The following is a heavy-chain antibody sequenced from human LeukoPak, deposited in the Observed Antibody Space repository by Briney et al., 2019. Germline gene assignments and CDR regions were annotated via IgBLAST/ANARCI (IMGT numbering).Heavy chain of an antibody. D-gene: IGHD4-23*01. CDR1: GFTFSSYG. J-gene: IGHJ4*02. Sequence: GGSLRLSCAASGFTFSSYGMHWVRQAPGKGLEWVVVISYDGSNKYYADSVKGRFTISRDNSKNTLYLQMNSLRAEDTAVYYCAKDKYGGNSGVPDYWGQGTLVTVSS. CDR2: ISYDGSNK. CDR3: AKDKYGGNSGVPDY. V-gene: IGHV3-30*18.